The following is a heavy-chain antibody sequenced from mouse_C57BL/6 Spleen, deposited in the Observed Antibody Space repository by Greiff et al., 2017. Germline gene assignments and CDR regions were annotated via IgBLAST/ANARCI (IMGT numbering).Heavy chain of an antibody. D-gene: IGHD2-1*01. V-gene: IGHV2-2*01. Sequence: VMLVEPGPGLVQPSQCLSITCTVSGFSLTSYGVHWVRQSPGKGLEWLGVIWSGGSTDYNAAFIARLSISKDNSKSQVFFNMNSLQADDTAIYYCARKYGNSLGVDYWGQGTSVTVSS. J-gene: IGHJ4*01. CDR1: GFSLTSYG. CDR2: IWSGGST. CDR3: ARKYGNSLGVDY.